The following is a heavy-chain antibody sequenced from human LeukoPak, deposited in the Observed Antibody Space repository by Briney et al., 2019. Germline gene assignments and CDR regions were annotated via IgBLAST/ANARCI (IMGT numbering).Heavy chain of an antibody. CDR1: GFTFDDYT. Sequence: GGSLTLSCAASGFTFDDYTMHWVRQAPGKGLEWVSLISGDGGSTYYADSVKGRFTISRDNSKNPLYLQMNSLRTEDTALYYCAKDRRGGGYYDSSGSPAYYMDVWGKGTTVTVSS. V-gene: IGHV3-43*01. D-gene: IGHD3-22*01. J-gene: IGHJ6*03. CDR3: AKDRRGGGYYDSSGSPAYYMDV. CDR2: ISGDGGST.